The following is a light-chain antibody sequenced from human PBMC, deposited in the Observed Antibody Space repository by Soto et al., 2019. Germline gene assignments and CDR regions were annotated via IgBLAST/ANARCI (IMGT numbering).Light chain of an antibody. CDR1: QSVSSSY. J-gene: IGKJ3*01. Sequence: EIVLTHSPGTLSLSPGERATLSCRASQSVSSSYLAWYQQKPGQAPRLLIYGASSRATGIPDRFSGSGSGTDFTLTISRLESEDFAVYYCQQYGSSAFTFGPGTKVDI. CDR3: QQYGSSAFT. CDR2: GAS. V-gene: IGKV3-20*01.